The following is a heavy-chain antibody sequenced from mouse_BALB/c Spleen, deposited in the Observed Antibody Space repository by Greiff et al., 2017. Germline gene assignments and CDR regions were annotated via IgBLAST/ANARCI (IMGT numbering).Heavy chain of an antibody. D-gene: IGHD2-14*01. CDR2: IWGDGST. V-gene: IGHV2-6-7*01. J-gene: IGHJ3*01. Sequence: VQRVESGPGLVAPSQSLSITCTVSGFSLTGYGVNWVRQPPGKGLEWLGMIWGDGSTDYNSALKSRLSISKDNSKSQVFLKMNSLQTDDTARYYCARASYRYDSAWFAYWGQGTLVTVSA. CDR1: GFSLTGYG. CDR3: ARASYRYDSAWFAY.